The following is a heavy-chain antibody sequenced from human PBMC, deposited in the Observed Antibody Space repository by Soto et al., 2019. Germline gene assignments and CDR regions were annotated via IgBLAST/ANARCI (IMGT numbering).Heavy chain of an antibody. Sequence: SVKVSFEASGGTFSSYAISWVRQAPGQGLEWMGGIIPIFGTANYAQKFQGRVTITADESTSTAYMELSSLRSEDTAVYYCAREGRDGYNFPVDPFDIWGQGTMVTVSS. J-gene: IGHJ3*02. V-gene: IGHV1-69*13. CDR1: GGTFSSYA. CDR3: AREGRDGYNFPVDPFDI. CDR2: IIPIFGTA. D-gene: IGHD5-12*01.